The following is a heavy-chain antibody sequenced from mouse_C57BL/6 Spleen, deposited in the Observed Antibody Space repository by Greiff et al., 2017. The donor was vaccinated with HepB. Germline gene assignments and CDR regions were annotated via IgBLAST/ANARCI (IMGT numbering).Heavy chain of an antibody. V-gene: IGHV1-61*01. J-gene: IGHJ1*03. D-gene: IGHD2-1*01. CDR1: GYTFTSYW. CDR2: IYPSDSET. CDR3: ARGGNYRYFDV. Sequence: VQLQQSGAELVRPGSSVKLSCKASGYTFTSYWMDWVKQRPGQGLEWIGNIYPSDSETHYNQKFKDKATLTVDKSSSTAYMQLSSLTSEDSAVYYCARGGNYRYFDVWGTGTTVTVSS.